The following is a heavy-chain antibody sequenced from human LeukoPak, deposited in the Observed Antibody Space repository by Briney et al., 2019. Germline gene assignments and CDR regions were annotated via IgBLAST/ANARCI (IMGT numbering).Heavy chain of an antibody. CDR2: INSDGSST. CDR3: ARGAETGSYYDY. J-gene: IGHJ4*02. Sequence: TGGPLRLSCAASGLSLSIYWMHWVRQAPGKGLVWVSRINSDGSSTSYAESVKGRFTISRDNAKKTVYLQISSLRAEDTAVYYCARGAETGSYYDYWGQGALVTVSS. D-gene: IGHD3-10*01. V-gene: IGHV3-74*01. CDR1: GLSLSIYW.